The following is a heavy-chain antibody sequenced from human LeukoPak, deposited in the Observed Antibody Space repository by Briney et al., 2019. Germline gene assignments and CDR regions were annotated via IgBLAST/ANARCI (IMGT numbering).Heavy chain of an antibody. CDR3: ASENYGSGSYFVSGTDV. V-gene: IGHV1-46*03. CDR1: GYTFTSYY. D-gene: IGHD3-10*01. CDR2: INPSGGST. J-gene: IGHJ6*04. Sequence: ASVKVSCKASGYTFTSYYMHWVRQAPGQGLEWMGRINPSGGSTSYAQKFQGRVTMTRDTSTSTVYMELSSLRSEDTAVYYCASENYGSGSYFVSGTDVWGKGTTVTVSS.